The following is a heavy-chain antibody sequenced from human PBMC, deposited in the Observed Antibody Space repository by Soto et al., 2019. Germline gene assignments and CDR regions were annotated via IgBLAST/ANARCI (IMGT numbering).Heavy chain of an antibody. J-gene: IGHJ5*02. CDR1: GGSFSGYY. V-gene: IGHV4-34*01. CDR3: TRNRAKFDT. D-gene: IGHD1-26*01. Sequence: SATLSLTCAFYGGSFSGYYWSWIRQPPGKGLERIGEINHSGSTNYNPSLKSRVTISVDTSKNQFSLKLSSVTAADTAVYYCTRNRAKFDTWGQGTPVTVSS. CDR2: INHSGST.